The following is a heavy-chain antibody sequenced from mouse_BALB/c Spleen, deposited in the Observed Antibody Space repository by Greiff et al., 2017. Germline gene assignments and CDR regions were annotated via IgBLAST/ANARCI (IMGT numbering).Heavy chain of an antibody. V-gene: IGHV5-12-1*01. Sequence: DVKLVESGGGLVKPGGSLKLSCAASGFAFSSYDMSWVRQTPEKRLEWVAYISSGGGSTYYPDTVKGRFTISRDNAKNTLYLQMSSLKSEDTAMYYCARQNYDYDKGDYYAMDYWGQGTSVTVSS. J-gene: IGHJ4*01. CDR1: GFAFSSYD. D-gene: IGHD2-4*01. CDR2: ISSGGGST. CDR3: ARQNYDYDKGDYYAMDY.